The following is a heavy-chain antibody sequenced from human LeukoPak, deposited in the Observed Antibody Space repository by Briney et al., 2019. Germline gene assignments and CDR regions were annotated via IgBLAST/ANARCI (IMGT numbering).Heavy chain of an antibody. CDR2: ISTSGGST. CDR1: GFTVTSYA. Sequence: GGSLRLSCAASGFTVTSYAMNWVRQAPGKGLEWVATISTSGGSTYYADFVKGRFTISRDNSKNTLYLQMNSLRAEDTAVYYCAKEYGDYLLDPWGQGTLVTVSS. V-gene: IGHV3-23*01. CDR3: AKEYGDYLLDP. J-gene: IGHJ5*02. D-gene: IGHD4-17*01.